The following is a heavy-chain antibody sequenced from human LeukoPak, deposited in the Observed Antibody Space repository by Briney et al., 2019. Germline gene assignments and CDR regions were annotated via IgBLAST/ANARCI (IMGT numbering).Heavy chain of an antibody. V-gene: IGHV4-39*01. CDR1: GGSISSSSYY. Sequence: SETLSLTCTVSGGSISSSSYYWGWIRQPPGKGLEWIGSIYYSGSTYYNPSLKSRVTISVDTSKNQFSLKLSSVTAPDTAVYYCASEEYSSSPDYWGQGTLVTVSS. D-gene: IGHD6-13*01. J-gene: IGHJ4*02. CDR3: ASEEYSSSPDY. CDR2: IYYSGST.